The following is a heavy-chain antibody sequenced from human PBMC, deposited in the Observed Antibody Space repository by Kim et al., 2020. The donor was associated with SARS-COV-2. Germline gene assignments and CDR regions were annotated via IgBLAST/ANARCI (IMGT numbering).Heavy chain of an antibody. Sequence: ASVKVSCKASGYTFTNYKMHWVRQAPGQGLEWMGILTPIDGATTYAQKFQGRVTLTRDTSMSTVYMELSSLGSGDTAVYYCARDTTKWSFDYWGQGTLVTVSS. D-gene: IGHD1-26*01. J-gene: IGHJ4*02. CDR3: ARDTTKWSFDY. CDR1: GYTFTNYK. CDR2: LTPIDGAT. V-gene: IGHV1-46*01.